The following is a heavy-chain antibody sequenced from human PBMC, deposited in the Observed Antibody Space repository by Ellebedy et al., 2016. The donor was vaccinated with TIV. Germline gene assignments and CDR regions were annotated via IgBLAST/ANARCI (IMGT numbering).Heavy chain of an antibody. CDR2: ITAYNGNT. Sequence: ASVKVSCKASGHIFTIYGINWVRQAPGQGLEWMGWITAYNGNTKYAQKFQGRVSMTTDTSTSTAYMELRSLRYDDTALYYCARDLVHFESRGYYSEYWGQGTLVTVSS. CDR3: ARDLVHFESRGYYSEY. D-gene: IGHD3-22*01. V-gene: IGHV1-18*04. CDR1: GHIFTIYG. J-gene: IGHJ4*02.